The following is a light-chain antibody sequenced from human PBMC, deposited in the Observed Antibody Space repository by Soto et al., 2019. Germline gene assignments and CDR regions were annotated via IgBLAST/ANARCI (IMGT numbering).Light chain of an antibody. J-gene: IGLJ1*01. CDR3: GAWDSSLNVYL. CDR1: SSNIGNYY. Sequence: QSVLTQPPSVSAAPGQKISISCSGSSSNIGNYYVSWYHQLPGTAPKLLIYDNTKRPSEIPDRFSGSKSGTSATLAITGLKAGDEGHYSCGAWDSSLNVYLFRGGTTVTVL. V-gene: IGLV1-51*01. CDR2: DNT.